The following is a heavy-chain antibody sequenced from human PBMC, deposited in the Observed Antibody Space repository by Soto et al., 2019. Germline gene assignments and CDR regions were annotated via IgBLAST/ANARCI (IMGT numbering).Heavy chain of an antibody. CDR2: IYPGDSNT. D-gene: IGHD2-8*01. CDR1: GYRFTTYW. Sequence: PGESLKISCKGSGYRFTTYWIGWVRQMPGKGLEWMGLIYPGDSNTRFSPSFQGQVTISVDMSISTAYLQWSSLRVSDTAMYYCARQAYQYDTNSFDCWGQGTLVTVPS. V-gene: IGHV5-51*01. CDR3: ARQAYQYDTNSFDC. J-gene: IGHJ4*02.